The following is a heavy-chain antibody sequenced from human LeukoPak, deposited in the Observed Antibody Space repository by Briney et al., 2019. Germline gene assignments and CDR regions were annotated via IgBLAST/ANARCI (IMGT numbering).Heavy chain of an antibody. J-gene: IGHJ4*02. D-gene: IGHD6-13*01. CDR1: GGSFSGYY. Sequence: SETLSLTCAVYGGSFSGYYWSWIRQPPGKGLEWIGEVNHSGSTNYNPSLKSRVSISVDSSKNQFSLKVSSVTAADTAVYYCARGSDTAAGLYWGQGTLVTVSS. V-gene: IGHV4-34*01. CDR3: ARGSDTAAGLY. CDR2: VNHSGST.